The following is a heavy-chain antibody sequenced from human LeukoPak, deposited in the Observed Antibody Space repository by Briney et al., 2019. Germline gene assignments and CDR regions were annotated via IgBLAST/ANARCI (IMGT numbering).Heavy chain of an antibody. J-gene: IGHJ5*02. D-gene: IGHD4-11*01. CDR1: GYTFTSYD. Sequence: ASVKASCKASGYTFTSYDINWVRQATGQGLEWMGWMNPNSGNTGYAQKFQGRVTITRNTSISTAYMELSSLRSEDTAVYYRARVRTTVTRWFDPWGQGTLVTVSS. CDR2: MNPNSGNT. V-gene: IGHV1-8*03. CDR3: ARVRTTVTRWFDP.